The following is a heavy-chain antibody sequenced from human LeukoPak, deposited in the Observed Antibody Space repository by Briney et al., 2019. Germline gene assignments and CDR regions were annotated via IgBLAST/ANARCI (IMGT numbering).Heavy chain of an antibody. V-gene: IGHV3-21*01. CDR3: ARGRSSGDY. J-gene: IGHJ4*02. D-gene: IGHD3-22*01. CDR2: ISSSSSYI. Sequence: RTGGSLRLSCAASGFTFSSYSMNWVRQAPGKVLEWVSSISSSSSYIYYADSVKGRFTISRDNAKNSLYLQMNSLRAEDTAVYYCARGRSSGDYWGQGTLVTVSS. CDR1: GFTFSSYS.